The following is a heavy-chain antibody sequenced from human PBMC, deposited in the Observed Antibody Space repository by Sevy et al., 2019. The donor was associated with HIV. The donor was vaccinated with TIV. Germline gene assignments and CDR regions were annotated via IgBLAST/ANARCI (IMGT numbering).Heavy chain of an antibody. Sequence: GGSLRLSCAASGFTFSSYWMSWVRQAPGKGLEWVANIKQDGSEKYYVDSVKGRFTISRDNAKNSLYLQMNSLRAEDTAVYYCARVDDFCSGYYEVGLDYYYGMDVWGQGTTVTVSS. CDR2: IKQDGSEK. D-gene: IGHD3-3*01. CDR3: ARVDDFCSGYYEVGLDYYYGMDV. V-gene: IGHV3-7*03. J-gene: IGHJ6*02. CDR1: GFTFSSYW.